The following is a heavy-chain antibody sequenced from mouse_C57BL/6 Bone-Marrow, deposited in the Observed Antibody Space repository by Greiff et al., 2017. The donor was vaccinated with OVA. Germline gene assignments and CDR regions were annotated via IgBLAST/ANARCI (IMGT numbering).Heavy chain of an antibody. CDR1: GYTFTSYW. CDR2: IDPSDSYT. J-gene: IGHJ2*01. Sequence: VQLQQPGAELVKPGASVKLSCKASGYTFTSYWMQWVKQRPGQGLEWIGEIDPSDSYTNYNQKFKGKATLIVDTSSSTAYMQLSSLTSEDSAVYYCARSAQARDYWGQGTTLTVSS. D-gene: IGHD3-2*02. CDR3: ARSAQARDY. V-gene: IGHV1-50*01.